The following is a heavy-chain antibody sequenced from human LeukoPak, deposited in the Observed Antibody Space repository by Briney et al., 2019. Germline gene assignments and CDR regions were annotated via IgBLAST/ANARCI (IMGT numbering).Heavy chain of an antibody. CDR1: GYTLTDYY. CDR2: INPKSGAT. V-gene: IGHV1-2*02. Sequence: ASVKVSCKTSGYTLTDYYLLWVRQAPGQGLEWMGWINPKSGATHYAQNFQARVTMTRDTSIGTAYMELTGLKSDDTAVYYCARAFSGSYDPANFDYWGQGTLVTVSS. D-gene: IGHD1-26*01. J-gene: IGHJ4*02. CDR3: ARAFSGSYDPANFDY.